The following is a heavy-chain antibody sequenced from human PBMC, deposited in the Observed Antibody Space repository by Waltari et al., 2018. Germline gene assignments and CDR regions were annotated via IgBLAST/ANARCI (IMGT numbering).Heavy chain of an antibody. Sequence: EVLLVESGGGLVQPGGSLRLSCAASGFTFNTYTMNWIREAPGKGLGWSSYISAGGAIFYADSVKGRFTISRDDARNSLHLQMNSLRDEDTAVYYCARDRAPYCSSGDCYFDYWGQGTLVTVSS. D-gene: IGHD2-2*01. CDR1: GFTFNTYT. CDR2: ISAGGAI. V-gene: IGHV3-48*02. CDR3: ARDRAPYCSSGDCYFDY. J-gene: IGHJ4*02.